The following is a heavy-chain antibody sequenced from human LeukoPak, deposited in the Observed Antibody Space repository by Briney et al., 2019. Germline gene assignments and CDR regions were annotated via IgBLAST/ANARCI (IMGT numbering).Heavy chain of an antibody. CDR2: IGGSGGGT. Sequence: GGSLRLSCAASGFTFSNYAMYGVRXAPGKXLEWVSVIGGSGGGTYYAASVKGRFTISRDNSKSTLYLQMNSLSAEDTALYYCAKGPDGVFHYWGQGTLVTVSS. CDR3: AKGPDGVFHY. CDR1: GFTFSNYA. J-gene: IGHJ4*02. D-gene: IGHD3-16*01. V-gene: IGHV3-23*01.